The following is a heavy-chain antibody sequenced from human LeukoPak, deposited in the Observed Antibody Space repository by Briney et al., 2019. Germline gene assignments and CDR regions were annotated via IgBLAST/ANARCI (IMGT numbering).Heavy chain of an antibody. Sequence: SETLSLTCTVSGGPINSYYWSWLRQPAGKGLEWIGRIYTSGSTNYNPSLKSRVTMSVDTSKNQFSLKLSSVTAADTAVYYCARDLLHDYADSTGYWGQGTLVTVSS. CDR2: IYTSGST. V-gene: IGHV4-4*07. J-gene: IGHJ4*02. D-gene: IGHD4-17*01. CDR3: ARDLLHDYADSTGY. CDR1: GGPINSYY.